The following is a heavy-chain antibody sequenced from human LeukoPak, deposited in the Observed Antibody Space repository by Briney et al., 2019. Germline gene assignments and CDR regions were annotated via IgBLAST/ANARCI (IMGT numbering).Heavy chain of an antibody. CDR1: GFTFSSFA. V-gene: IGHV3-23*01. D-gene: IGHD2-15*01. CDR3: ASGGYCSGGSCYSRWLQHDY. J-gene: IGHJ4*02. CDR2: ISGSGAGT. Sequence: PGGSLRLSCAASGFTFSSFAMSWVRQAPGKGLDWVSSISGSGAGTYYADSVKGRFTISRDNSKNTLYLQMNSLRAEDTAVYYCASGGYCSGGSCYSRWLQHDYWGQGTLVTVSS.